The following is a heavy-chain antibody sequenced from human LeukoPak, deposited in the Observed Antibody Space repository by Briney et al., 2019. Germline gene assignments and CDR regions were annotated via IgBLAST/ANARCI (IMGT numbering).Heavy chain of an antibody. J-gene: IGHJ3*02. Sequence: PGESLKISCKGSGYSFTSYWVGWVRQMPGKGLEWMGIIYPGDSDTRYSPSFQGQVTTSADKSISTAYLQWSSLKASDTAMYYCASQIAAGSDAFDIWGQGTMVTVSS. CDR1: GYSFTSYW. V-gene: IGHV5-51*01. D-gene: IGHD6-13*01. CDR2: IYPGDSDT. CDR3: ASQIAAGSDAFDI.